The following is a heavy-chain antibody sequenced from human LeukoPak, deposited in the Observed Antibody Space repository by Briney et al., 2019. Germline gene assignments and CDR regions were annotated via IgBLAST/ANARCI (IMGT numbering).Heavy chain of an antibody. CDR2: IHNNGDS. J-gene: IGHJ5*02. CDR1: GDSIRSYY. CDR3: ARAMITRMNWFDP. Sequence: SETLSLTCTVSGDSIRSYYWNWIRQAPGKALEWIGHIHNNGDSAYNFSLKSRVTISMDTSKNQFSLKLRSVTAADTAVYYCARAMITRMNWFDPWGQGTLVTVSS. D-gene: IGHD3-22*01. V-gene: IGHV4-59*12.